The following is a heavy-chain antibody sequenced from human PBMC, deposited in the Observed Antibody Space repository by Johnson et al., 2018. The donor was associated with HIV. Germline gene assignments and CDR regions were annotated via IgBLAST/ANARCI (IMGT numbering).Heavy chain of an antibody. D-gene: IGHD4-23*01. Sequence: VQLVESGGGVVQPGRSLRLSCAASGFTFSSYAMHWVRQAPGEGLEWVAVISYDGSNKYYADSVKGRFTISRDNAKNSLYLQMNSLRAEDTAVYYCAREQYGGNSNAGDGFDIWGQGTMVTVSS. V-gene: IGHV3-30*04. CDR1: GFTFSSYA. CDR3: AREQYGGNSNAGDGFDI. CDR2: ISYDGSNK. J-gene: IGHJ3*02.